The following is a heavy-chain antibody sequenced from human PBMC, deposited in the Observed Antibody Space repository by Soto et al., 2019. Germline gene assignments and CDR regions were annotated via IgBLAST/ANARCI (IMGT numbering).Heavy chain of an antibody. CDR2: ISGSGVSK. CDR1: GSIFRSSA. D-gene: IGHD1-26*01. J-gene: IGHJ4*02. V-gene: IGHV3-23*01. Sequence: GCLILSCLVSGSIFRSSAMNWVRQAPGKGLEWVSTISGSGVSKYYADSVKGRFTISRDNSNNTVSLQMNSLRAEDAAVYYCAKDRSPGATTWNVYWGQGTLVTVSS. CDR3: AKDRSPGATTWNVY.